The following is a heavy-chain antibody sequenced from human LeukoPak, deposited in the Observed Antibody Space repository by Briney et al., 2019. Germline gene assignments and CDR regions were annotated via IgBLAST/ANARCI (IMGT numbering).Heavy chain of an antibody. V-gene: IGHV1-69*04. D-gene: IGHD5-12*01. J-gene: IGHJ4*02. CDR1: GGTFSSCA. CDR3: ASDSGYDLWPLQLWTNFDY. CDR2: IIPILGIA. Sequence: GASVKVSCKASGGTFSSCAISWVRQAPGQGLEWMGRIIPILGIANYAQKFQGRVTITADKSTSTAYMELSSLRSEDTAVYYCASDSGYDLWPLQLWTNFDYWGRGTLVSV.